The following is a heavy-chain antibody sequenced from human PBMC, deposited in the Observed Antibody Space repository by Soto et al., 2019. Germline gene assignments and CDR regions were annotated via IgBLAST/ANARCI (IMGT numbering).Heavy chain of an antibody. V-gene: IGHV3-48*02. CDR1: GFTFSSYS. Sequence: EVQLVESGGGLVQPGGSLRLSCAASGFTFSSYSMNWVRQAPGKGLEWVSYISSSSSTIYYADSVKGRFTISRDNAKNSLYLQMNSLRDEDTAVYYCARDTRWYYYDSSGTDPVDYWGQGPLVTVSS. J-gene: IGHJ4*02. CDR2: ISSSSSTI. D-gene: IGHD3-22*01. CDR3: ARDTRWYYYDSSGTDPVDY.